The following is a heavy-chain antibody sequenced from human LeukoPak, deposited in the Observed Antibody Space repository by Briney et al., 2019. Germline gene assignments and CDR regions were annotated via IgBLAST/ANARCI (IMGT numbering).Heavy chain of an antibody. D-gene: IGHD3-16*01. Sequence: SVRVSCAASGGTFSSYAISWVRQAPGQGLEWVGGIIPIFSTANYAQKFQGRVTITADESTSTAYMELSSPRSEDAAVYYCASRRGGFYYYGLDVWGQGTTVTVSS. V-gene: IGHV1-69*13. CDR2: IIPIFSTA. CDR1: GGTFSSYA. CDR3: ASRRGGFYYYGLDV. J-gene: IGHJ6*02.